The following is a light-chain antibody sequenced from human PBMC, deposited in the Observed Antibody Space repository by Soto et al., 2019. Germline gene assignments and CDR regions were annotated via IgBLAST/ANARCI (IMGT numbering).Light chain of an antibody. J-gene: IGKJ1*01. CDR2: GAS. CDR3: QQYNNWPQT. V-gene: IGKV3-15*01. Sequence: EIVMTQSPATLSVSPGERATLSCRASQSVRSSIAWYQHKPGQAPRLLIYGASTRATGIPARISGSGSGTEFTLTISSLQSEGFAVYYCQQYNNWPQTFGQGTKVDIK. CDR1: QSVRSS.